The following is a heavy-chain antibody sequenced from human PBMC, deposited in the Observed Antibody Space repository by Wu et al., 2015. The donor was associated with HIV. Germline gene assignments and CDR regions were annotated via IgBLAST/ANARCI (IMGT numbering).Heavy chain of an antibody. J-gene: IGHJ6*02. CDR2: IIPIFGTA. V-gene: IGHV1-69*05. CDR1: GGTFSSYA. Sequence: QVQLVQSGAEVKKPGSSVKVSCKASGGTFSSYAISWVRQAPGQGLEWMGGIIPIFGTANYAQKFQGRVTITTDESTSTAYMELSSLRSEDTAVYYCARPRREKRRYYYDSSGPYGMDVWGQGTTVTVSS. CDR3: ARPRREKRRYYYDSSGPYGMDV. D-gene: IGHD3-22*01.